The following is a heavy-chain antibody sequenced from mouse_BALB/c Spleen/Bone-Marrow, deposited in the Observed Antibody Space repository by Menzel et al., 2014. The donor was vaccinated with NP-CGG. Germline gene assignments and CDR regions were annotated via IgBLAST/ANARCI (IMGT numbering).Heavy chain of an antibody. D-gene: IGHD1-2*01. V-gene: IGHV1-18*01. CDR1: GYTFIEYT. J-gene: IGHJ3*01. CDR3: ARGKNFYYGYAWFAY. Sequence: EVQLQESGPELVKPGASVKISCKTSGYTFIEYTMHWVKPSHGKSLEWIGGINPNNGGTSYNQKFKGKATLTVDKSSSTAYMELRSLTSEDSAVYYCARGKNFYYGYAWFAYWGQGTLVTVSA. CDR2: INPNNGGT.